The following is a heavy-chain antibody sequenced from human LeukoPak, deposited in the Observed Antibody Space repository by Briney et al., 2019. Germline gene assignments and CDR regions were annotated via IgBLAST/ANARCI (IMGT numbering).Heavy chain of an antibody. D-gene: IGHD6-19*01. CDR2: MNPNSGNT. CDR1: GYTFTSYD. J-gene: IGHJ4*02. V-gene: IGHV1-8*01. CDR3: ARGVAGTRDFDY. Sequence: ASVKVSCKASGYTFTSYDINWVRQATGQGLEWMGWMNPNSGNTGYAQKFQGRVTMTRNTSISTAYMELSSLRSEDTAVYYCARGVAGTRDFDYWGQGTLVTVSS.